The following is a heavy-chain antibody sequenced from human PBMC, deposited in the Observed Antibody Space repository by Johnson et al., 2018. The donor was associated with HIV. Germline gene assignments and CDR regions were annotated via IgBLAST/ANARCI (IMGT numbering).Heavy chain of an antibody. Sequence: QVQLVESGGGVVQPGRSLRLSCAVSGFTFSSYAMHWVRQAPGKGLEWVAVISFDGKNKFYADSVKGRFTISRDSSKNTLYLQMNSLRGEDTAVYYCAREYYYESPEAFDIWGQGTMVTVSS. V-gene: IGHV3-30*04. CDR3: AREYYYESPEAFDI. D-gene: IGHD3-22*01. CDR2: ISFDGKNK. CDR1: GFTFSSYA. J-gene: IGHJ3*02.